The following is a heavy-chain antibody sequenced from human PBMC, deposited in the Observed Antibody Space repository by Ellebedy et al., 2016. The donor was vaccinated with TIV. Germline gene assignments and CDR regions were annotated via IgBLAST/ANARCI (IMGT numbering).Heavy chain of an antibody. J-gene: IGHJ4*02. CDR3: AKRPPRGSGTYYFHY. Sequence: GESLKISCAASGFTFSSYAMSWVRQAPGKGLEWVSAISGSGDSTYYADSVKGRFTISRDNSKNTLYLQMNSLRAEDTAVYFCAKRPPRGSGTYYFHYWGQGTLVTVSS. CDR2: ISGSGDST. CDR1: GFTFSSYA. V-gene: IGHV3-23*01. D-gene: IGHD3-10*01.